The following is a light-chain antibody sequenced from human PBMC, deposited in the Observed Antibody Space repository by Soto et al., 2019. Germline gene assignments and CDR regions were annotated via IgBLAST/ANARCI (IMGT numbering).Light chain of an antibody. Sequence: QSALTQPASVSGSPGQSITISCTGTSSDVGGYNYVSWYQQHPGKVPQLIIYEVSNRPSGVSNCFSGSKSGNAASLTISGLQAEDEAEYYCSSFVSSSAYVFGPGTKLTVL. CDR1: SSDVGGYNY. CDR2: EVS. V-gene: IGLV2-14*01. J-gene: IGLJ1*01. CDR3: SSFVSSSAYV.